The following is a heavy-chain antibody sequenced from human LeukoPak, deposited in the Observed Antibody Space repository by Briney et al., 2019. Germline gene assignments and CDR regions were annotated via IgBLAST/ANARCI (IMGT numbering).Heavy chain of an antibody. Sequence: GGSLRLSCAASGFTFSDYYMSWIRQAPGKGLEWVSYISSSGSTIYYADSVKGRFTISRDNAKNSLYLQMNSLRAEDTAVYYCARDYNYDFWSGYSSYYYYMDVWGKGTTVTVSS. CDR2: ISSSGSTI. CDR3: ARDYNYDFWSGYSSYYYYMDV. V-gene: IGHV3-11*04. J-gene: IGHJ6*03. CDR1: GFTFSDYY. D-gene: IGHD3-3*01.